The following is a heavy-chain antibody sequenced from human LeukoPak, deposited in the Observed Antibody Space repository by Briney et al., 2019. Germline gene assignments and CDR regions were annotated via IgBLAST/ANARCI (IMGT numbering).Heavy chain of an antibody. V-gene: IGHV3-43D*04. CDR1: GFIVSSKY. CDR3: AKGYYDSSGYYPFDY. CDR2: ISWDGGST. Sequence: GGSLRLSCAASGFIVSSKYMSWVRQAPGKGLEWVSVISWDGGSTYYADSVKGRFTISRDNSKNSLYLQMNSLRAEDTALYYCAKGYYDSSGYYPFDYWGQGTLVTVSS. D-gene: IGHD3-22*01. J-gene: IGHJ4*02.